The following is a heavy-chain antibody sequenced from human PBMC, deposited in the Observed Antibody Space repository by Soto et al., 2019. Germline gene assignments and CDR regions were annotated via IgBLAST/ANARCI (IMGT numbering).Heavy chain of an antibody. D-gene: IGHD3-22*01. CDR1: GGSISSSSYY. CDR2: IYYSGST. V-gene: IGHV4-39*01. J-gene: IGHJ4*02. CDR3: ASSHYYDSSGYYYY. Sequence: LSLTCTVSGGSISSSSYYWGWIRQPPGKGLEWIGSIYYSGSTYYNPSLKSRVTISVDTSKNQFSLKLSSVTAADTAVYYCASSHYYDSSGYYYYWGQGTLVTVSS.